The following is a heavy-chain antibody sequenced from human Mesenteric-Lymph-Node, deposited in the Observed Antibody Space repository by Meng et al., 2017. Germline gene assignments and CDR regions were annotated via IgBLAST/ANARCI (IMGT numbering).Heavy chain of an antibody. J-gene: IGHJ4*02. CDR3: ARNYYFDY. CDR1: GGASNSGDYY. CDR2: IYYTGST. V-gene: IGHV4-30-4*01. Sequence: QVRLKVSGPGLGKPSQTLSLTRSVVGGASNSGDYYWSWIRQPPWKGLGWIGCIYYTGSTYYKPSLKSRVTISMYTSKNQFSLMLSCVTAADTAVYYGARNYYFDYWGQGTLVTVSS.